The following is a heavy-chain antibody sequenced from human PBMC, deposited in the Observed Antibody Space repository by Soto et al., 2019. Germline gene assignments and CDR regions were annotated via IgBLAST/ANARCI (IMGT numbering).Heavy chain of an antibody. J-gene: IGHJ2*01. CDR3: AKDYGDWYWYFDL. CDR1: GFIFSSYA. Sequence: EVQLLESGGGLVQPGGSLRLSCAASGFIFSSYAMSWVRQAPGKGLEWVSAISGSGGSTYYADSVKGRFTISRDNSKNTLYLQMNSLRAEDTAVYYCAKDYGDWYWYFDLWGRGTLVTVSS. CDR2: ISGSGGST. V-gene: IGHV3-23*01. D-gene: IGHD4-17*01.